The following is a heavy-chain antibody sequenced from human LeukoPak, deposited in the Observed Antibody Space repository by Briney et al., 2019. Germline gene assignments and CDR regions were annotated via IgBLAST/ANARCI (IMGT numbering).Heavy chain of an antibody. J-gene: IGHJ4*02. CDR3: ASFGISWRSSY. CDR1: GFTFSSYA. Sequence: GGSLRLSCAASGFTFSSYAMCWVRQAPGKGLVWVSRISDDGSYTSNVDSVKGRFTISRDNVNNMLYLHMNSLRAEDTAVYYCASFGISWRSSYWGQGTLVTVSS. V-gene: IGHV3-74*01. D-gene: IGHD2-21*01. CDR2: ISDDGSYT.